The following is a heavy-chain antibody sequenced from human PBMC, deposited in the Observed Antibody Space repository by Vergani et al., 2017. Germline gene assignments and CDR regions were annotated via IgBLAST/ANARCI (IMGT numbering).Heavy chain of an antibody. J-gene: IGHJ3*02. V-gene: IGHV1-69*18. CDR1: GGTFSSYA. Sequence: QVQLVQSGAEVKKPGSSVKVSCKASGGTFSSYAISWVRQAPGQGLEWMGRIIPIFGTANYAQKFQSRVTITADESTSTAYMELSSLRSEDTAVYYCARDLLGYCSGGSCYLPAFDIWGQGTMVTVSS. CDR3: ARDLLGYCSGGSCYLPAFDI. D-gene: IGHD2-15*01. CDR2: IIPIFGTA.